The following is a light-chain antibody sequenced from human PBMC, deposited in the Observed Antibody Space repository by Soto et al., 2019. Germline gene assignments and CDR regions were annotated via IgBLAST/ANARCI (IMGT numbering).Light chain of an antibody. CDR1: QSLSSSY. V-gene: IGKV3D-20*02. Sequence: EIVLTQSPGTLSLSPGERATLSCRASQSLSSSYLAWYQQKPGQAPRLLIFGASSRATGIPDRFSGSGFGTDFTLTTSRLEPEDFATYYCQQLSTYPRTFGPGTKVDIK. CDR3: QQLSTYPRT. J-gene: IGKJ1*01. CDR2: GAS.